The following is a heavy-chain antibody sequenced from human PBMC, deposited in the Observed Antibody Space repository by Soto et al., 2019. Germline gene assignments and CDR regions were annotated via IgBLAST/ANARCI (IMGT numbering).Heavy chain of an antibody. CDR1: GFTFSSYG. D-gene: IGHD2-15*01. Sequence: QVQLVESGGGVVQPGMSLRLSCAASGFTFSSYGMHWVRQAPGKGLEWVAVISYDGSNKYYADSVKGRFTISRDNSKNTLYLQMNSLRAEDTAVYYCARDRDCSGGSCYSGFDYWGQGTLVTVSS. CDR3: ARDRDCSGGSCYSGFDY. J-gene: IGHJ4*02. CDR2: ISYDGSNK. V-gene: IGHV3-30*03.